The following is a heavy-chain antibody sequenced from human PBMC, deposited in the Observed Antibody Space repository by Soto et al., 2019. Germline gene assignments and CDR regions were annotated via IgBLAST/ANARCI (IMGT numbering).Heavy chain of an antibody. CDR1: GGSISSGGEY. J-gene: IGHJ4*02. D-gene: IGHD4-17*01. V-gene: IGHV4-31*03. CDR2: IYYSGST. Sequence: SETLSLTCTFSGGSISSGGEYWSWIRQHPGKGLEWIGYIYYSGSTYYNPSLKSRVTISVDTSKNQFSLKLSSVTAADTAVYYCASSYGDYTIDYWGQGTLVTVSS. CDR3: ASSYGDYTIDY.